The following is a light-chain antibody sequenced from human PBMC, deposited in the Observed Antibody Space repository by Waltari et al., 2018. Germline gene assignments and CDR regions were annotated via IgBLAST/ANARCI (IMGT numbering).Light chain of an antibody. CDR2: WAS. J-gene: IGKJ3*01. CDR3: QQYYSSSVT. CDR1: QVVLDNSNNQNY. V-gene: IGKV4-1*01. Sequence: DIVMTQSPDSLAVSLGESATINCKSSQVVLDNSNNQNYLAWYQQKPGQPPKLLINWASGRESVVPDRFSGGGSGTDFTLTISSLQAEDVAVYYCQQYYSSSVTFGPGTKVEIK.